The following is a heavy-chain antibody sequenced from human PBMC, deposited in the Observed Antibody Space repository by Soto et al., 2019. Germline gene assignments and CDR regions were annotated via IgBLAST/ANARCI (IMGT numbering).Heavy chain of an antibody. Sequence: GASVKVSCKASGGTFSSYAISWVRQAPGQGLEWMGGIIPIFGTANYAQKFQGRVTITADESTSTAYMELSSLKLTSVTAADTAVYYCARFRRNYFGVWGRGTLVTVSS. CDR1: GGTFSSYA. J-gene: IGHJ4*02. D-gene: IGHD3-10*01. V-gene: IGHV1-69*13. CDR2: IIPIFGTA. CDR3: ARFRRNYFGV.